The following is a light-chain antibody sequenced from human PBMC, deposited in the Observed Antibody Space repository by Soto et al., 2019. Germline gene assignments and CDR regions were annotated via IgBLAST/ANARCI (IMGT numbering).Light chain of an antibody. CDR3: QTWGTGILV. V-gene: IGLV4-69*01. Sequence: QSVLTQSPSASASLGASVKLTCTLSSGHSSYAIAWHQQQPEKGPRYLMKLNSDGSHSTGDAIPDRFSGSSSGAERYLTIPSLQSEDEADYYCQTWGTGILVFGGGTKLTVL. J-gene: IGLJ2*01. CDR1: SGHSSYA. CDR2: LNSDGSH.